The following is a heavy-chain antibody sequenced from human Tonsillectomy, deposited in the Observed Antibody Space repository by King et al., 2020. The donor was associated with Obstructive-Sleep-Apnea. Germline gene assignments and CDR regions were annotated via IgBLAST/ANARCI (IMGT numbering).Heavy chain of an antibody. CDR2: IIPIFGTA. D-gene: IGHD3-22*01. CDR1: GGTFSSYA. V-gene: IGHV1-69*01. CDR3: ARVFATFAHYDSSWYYFDY. J-gene: IGHJ4*02. Sequence: QVQLVESGAEVKKPGSSVKVSCKASGGTFSSYAISWVRQAPGQGLEWMGGIIPIFGTANYAQKFQGRVTITADESTSTAYMERSSLRSEDTAVYYCARVFATFAHYDSSWYYFDYWGQGTPVTVSS.